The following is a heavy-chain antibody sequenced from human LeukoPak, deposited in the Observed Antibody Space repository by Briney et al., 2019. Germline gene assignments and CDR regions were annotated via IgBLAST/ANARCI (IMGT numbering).Heavy chain of an antibody. CDR3: ARGHYGLDI. V-gene: IGHV3-7*01. Sequence: TGGSLRLSCVASGFTASQHWTTWVRQAPGKGLEWVAHINADGSERDSVDSGTGRFSISKDNAKNSVYLQLSSLRAEDTARYYCARGHYGLDIWGQGTMVTVSS. CDR2: INADGSER. J-gene: IGHJ3*02. CDR1: GFTASQHW. D-gene: IGHD4-17*01.